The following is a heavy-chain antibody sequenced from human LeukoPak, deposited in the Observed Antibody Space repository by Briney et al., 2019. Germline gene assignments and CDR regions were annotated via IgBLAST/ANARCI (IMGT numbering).Heavy chain of an antibody. CDR2: IYSSGST. D-gene: IGHD6-6*01. CDR1: GGSISSSSYY. Sequence: SETLSLTCTVSGGSISSSSYYWGWIRQPPGKGLEWIGSIYSSGSTYYNPSLKSRVTISIDTPKKQFSLKLTSVTAADTAVYYCARDPTLAAPDYWGQGTLVTVSS. V-gene: IGHV4-39*07. J-gene: IGHJ4*02. CDR3: ARDPTLAAPDY.